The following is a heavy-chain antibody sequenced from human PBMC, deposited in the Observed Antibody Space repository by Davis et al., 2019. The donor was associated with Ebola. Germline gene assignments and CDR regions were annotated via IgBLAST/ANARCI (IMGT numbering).Heavy chain of an antibody. CDR2: ISYNGTNK. D-gene: IGHD3-3*01. Sequence: GGSLRLSCAASGFTVSSNYMSWVRQAPGKGLEWVAVISYNGTNKYYADSVKGRFTISRDNSKNMLFLQMNSLRAEDTAVYYCAKSGLSFGVVKYHYGMDVWGKGTTVTVSS. CDR3: AKSGLSFGVVKYHYGMDV. J-gene: IGHJ6*04. CDR1: GFTVSSNY. V-gene: IGHV3-30*18.